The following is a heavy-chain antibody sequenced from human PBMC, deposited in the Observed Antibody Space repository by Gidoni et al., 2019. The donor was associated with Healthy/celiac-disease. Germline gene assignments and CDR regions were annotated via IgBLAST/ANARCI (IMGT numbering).Heavy chain of an antibody. V-gene: IGHV3-21*01. CDR1: GFTFSSYS. D-gene: IGHD2-2*03. Sequence: EVQLVESGGGLVKPGGSLRLSCAASGFTFSSYSMNWVRQAPGKGLEWVSSISSSSSYIYYADSVKGRFTISRDNAKNSLYLQMNSLRAEDTAVYYCARLGIVVVPAARYYYYYGMDVWGQGTTVTVSS. J-gene: IGHJ6*02. CDR2: ISSSSSYI. CDR3: ARLGIVVVPAARYYYYYGMDV.